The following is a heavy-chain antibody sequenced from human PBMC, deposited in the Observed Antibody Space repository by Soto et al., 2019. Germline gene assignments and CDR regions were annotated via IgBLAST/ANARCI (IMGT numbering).Heavy chain of an antibody. CDR3: ARDLRGAFDY. V-gene: IGHV3-23*01. CDR1: GFTFSNYA. CDR2: VRGGGDLT. J-gene: IGHJ4*02. D-gene: IGHD1-26*01. Sequence: GGSLRLSCAASGFTFSNYAMSWVRQAPGKGLEWITSVRGGGDLTYYADSVKGRFTISRDNSQNTINLQMHGLRAEDSAVYYCARDLRGAFDYWGQGTVVTVSS.